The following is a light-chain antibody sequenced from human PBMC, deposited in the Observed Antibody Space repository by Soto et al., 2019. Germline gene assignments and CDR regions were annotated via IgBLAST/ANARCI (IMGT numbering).Light chain of an antibody. CDR2: GAS. CDR3: QQYNNWPPWT. J-gene: IGKJ1*01. Sequence: VMTQSPATLSVSPGESATVSCRASQSVSSKLAWYQQKPGQAPRLLIYGASTRATGVPARFSGSGSGTEFTLTISSLQSEDVAVYYCQQYNNWPPWTFGQGTKVEIK. V-gene: IGKV3-15*01. CDR1: QSVSSK.